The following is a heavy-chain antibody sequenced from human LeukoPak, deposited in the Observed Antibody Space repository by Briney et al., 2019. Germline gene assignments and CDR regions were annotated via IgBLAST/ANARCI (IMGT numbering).Heavy chain of an antibody. D-gene: IGHD6-19*01. J-gene: IGHJ4*02. Sequence: GESLKISCKGSGYSFTNYWIAWVRQMPGKGLEWMGIIYPADSDTRYSPSFQGQVTISADKSISTAYLQWSSLKASDTAIYYCASYTSGWFMQDYWGQGTLVTVSS. CDR1: GYSFTNYW. V-gene: IGHV5-51*01. CDR2: IYPADSDT. CDR3: ASYTSGWFMQDY.